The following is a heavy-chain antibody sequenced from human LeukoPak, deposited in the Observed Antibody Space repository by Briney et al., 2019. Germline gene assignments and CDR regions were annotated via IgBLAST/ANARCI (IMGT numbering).Heavy chain of an antibody. CDR2: IRQDGSEK. CDR3: ASHYYSDRSGSDY. CDR1: GFTFSSYW. V-gene: IGHV3-7*01. Sequence: GGSLRLSCAASGFTFSSYWMTWVRQDPGKGLEWVANIRQDGSEKYYVDSVKGRFIISRDNAKNSLYLQMNSLRAEDTAVYSCASHYYSDRSGSDYWGQGPLVTVSS. D-gene: IGHD3-22*01. J-gene: IGHJ4*02.